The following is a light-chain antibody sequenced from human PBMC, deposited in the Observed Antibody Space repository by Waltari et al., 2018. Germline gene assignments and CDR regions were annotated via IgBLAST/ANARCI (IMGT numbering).Light chain of an antibody. J-gene: IGLJ1*01. V-gene: IGLV2-8*01. CDR3: SSYAGSDIYV. CDR1: SSDVGSYNH. CDR2: EVS. Sequence: QSALSQPPSASGSPGQSVTISCTGTSSDVGSYNHVPWYQQHPGTAPKVMIYEVSKRPSGVPDRFSGSKSANTAPLTVSGLQAEDEADYYCSSYAGSDIYVFGTGTKVTVL.